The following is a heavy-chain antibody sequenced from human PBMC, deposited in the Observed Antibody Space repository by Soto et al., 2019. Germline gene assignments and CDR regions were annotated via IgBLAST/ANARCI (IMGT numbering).Heavy chain of an antibody. J-gene: IGHJ5*02. CDR2: ISSSSSTI. CDR1: GFTFSSYS. D-gene: IGHD6-13*01. CDR3: ARHPERIAQIGWFDP. V-gene: IGHV3-48*01. Sequence: PGGSLRLSCAASGFTFSSYSMNWVRQAPGKGLEWVSYISSSSSTIYYADSVKGRFTISRDNAKNSLDLQMNSLRAEDTAVYYCARHPERIAQIGWFDPWGQGTLVTAPQ.